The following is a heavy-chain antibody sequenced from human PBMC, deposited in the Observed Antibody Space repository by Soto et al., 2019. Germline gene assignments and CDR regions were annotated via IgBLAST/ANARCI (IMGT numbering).Heavy chain of an antibody. CDR2: INHSGIT. V-gene: IGHV4-34*01. Sequence: PSETLSLTCAVYGGSFGDHFWSWIRQSPGKGLEWIGEINHSGITNYNPSLKSRVTISVDTSKNQFSLKLSSVTAADTAVYYCASFGIAVAGTRADYWGQGTLVTVSS. J-gene: IGHJ4*02. CDR1: GGSFGDHF. CDR3: ASFGIAVAGTRADY. D-gene: IGHD6-19*01.